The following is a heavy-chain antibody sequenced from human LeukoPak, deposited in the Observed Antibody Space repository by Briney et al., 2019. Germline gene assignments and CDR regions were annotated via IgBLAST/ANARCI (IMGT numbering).Heavy chain of an antibody. CDR2: ISRSSSDI. Sequence: GGSLRVSCAASGFTFSSYAMNWVRQAPGKGLEWVSSISRSSSDIYYADSVKGRFTISRDSAKNSLYLQVNSLRAEDTAVYYCAREYCSGISCYMDYWGQGTLVSVSS. D-gene: IGHD2-2*02. CDR1: GFTFSSYA. CDR3: AREYCSGISCYMDY. V-gene: IGHV3-21*01. J-gene: IGHJ4*02.